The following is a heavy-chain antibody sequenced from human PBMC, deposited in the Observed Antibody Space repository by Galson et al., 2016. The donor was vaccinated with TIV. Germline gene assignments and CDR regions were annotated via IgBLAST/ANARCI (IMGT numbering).Heavy chain of an antibody. D-gene: IGHD3-3*01. CDR1: GYSFPKYW. V-gene: IGHV5-51*01. J-gene: IGHJ3*01. CDR2: IYPNDSDT. CDR3: ARGWRGYPSIFDV. Sequence: QSGAEVKKPGESLKISCKGFGYSFPKYWIAWVRQVSGKGLESMGIIYPNDSDTRYSPSFQGQVTISADKSIGTAYLQWSSLKASDTGIYYCARGWRGYPSIFDVVGQGTMVSVSS.